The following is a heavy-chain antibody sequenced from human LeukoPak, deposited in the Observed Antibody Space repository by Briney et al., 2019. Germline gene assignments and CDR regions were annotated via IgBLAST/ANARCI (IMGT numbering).Heavy chain of an antibody. CDR3: ARVAQGPHYFDY. CDR1: GFTFSTYA. V-gene: IGHV3-30-3*01. CDR2: MSYDGSNK. J-gene: IGHJ4*02. Sequence: PGRSLRLSCAASGFTFSTYAMHWVRQAPGKGLEWVAVMSYDGSNKYYADSMKGRFTISRDNSKSTLYLQMNSLRAEDTAVYYCARVAQGPHYFDYWGQGTLVTVSS.